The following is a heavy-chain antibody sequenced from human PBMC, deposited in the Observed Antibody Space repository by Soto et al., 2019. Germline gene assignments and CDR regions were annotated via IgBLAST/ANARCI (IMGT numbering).Heavy chain of an antibody. D-gene: IGHD6-19*01. CDR1: GFSLSSYW. CDR2: IKQDGSEK. J-gene: IGHJ6*02. CDR3: ARDADASGWYHYGMDV. Sequence: GGSLRLSCAASGFSLSSYWMNWVRQAPGKGLEWVANIKQDGSEKYYVDSVKGRFFISRDNAKNSLYLQVNSLRAEDTAVYSCARDADASGWYHYGMDVWGQGTMVTVSS. V-gene: IGHV3-7*01.